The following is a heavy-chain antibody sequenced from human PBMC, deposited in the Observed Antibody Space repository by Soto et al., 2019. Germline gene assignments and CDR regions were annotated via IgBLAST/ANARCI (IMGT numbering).Heavy chain of an antibody. CDR3: GRESRYCSGGSCYFLPGIDY. CDR1: GGTFSSYA. D-gene: IGHD2-15*01. Sequence: QVQLVQSGAEVKKPGSSVKVSCKASGGTFSSYAISWVRQAPGQGLEWMGGIIPIFGTANYAQKFQGRVTMSADKSTSTATMELSSVRSEDTAVYYCGRESRYCSGGSCYFLPGIDYWGQGTLVTVSS. CDR2: IIPIFGTA. J-gene: IGHJ4*02. V-gene: IGHV1-69*14.